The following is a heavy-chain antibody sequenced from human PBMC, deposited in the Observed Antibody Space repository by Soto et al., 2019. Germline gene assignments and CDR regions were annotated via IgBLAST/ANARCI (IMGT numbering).Heavy chain of an antibody. CDR2: ISGSGGST. Sequence: EVQLLESGGGLVQPGGSLRLSCAASGFTFSSYAMSWVRQAPGKGLEWVSAISGSGGSTYYADSVKGRFTISRDNSKNTLYLQRNSLRAEETAVYYCAKENGYSSSWFEFDYWGQGTLVTVSS. D-gene: IGHD6-13*01. CDR3: AKENGYSSSWFEFDY. CDR1: GFTFSSYA. V-gene: IGHV3-23*01. J-gene: IGHJ4*02.